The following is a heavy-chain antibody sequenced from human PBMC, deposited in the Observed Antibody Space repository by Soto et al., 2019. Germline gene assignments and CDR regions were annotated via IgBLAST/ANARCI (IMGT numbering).Heavy chain of an antibody. CDR1: GGSISSYY. CDR2: IYYSGST. Sequence: QVQLQESGPGLVKPSETLSLTCTVSGGSISSYYWSWIRQPPGKGLEWIGYIYYSGSTTYNPSLKSRVTISVDTSKNQFSLKLSSVTAADTAVYYCARQGYGDTRGVDYWGQGTLVTVSS. CDR3: ARQGYGDTRGVDY. J-gene: IGHJ4*02. D-gene: IGHD4-17*01. V-gene: IGHV4-59*08.